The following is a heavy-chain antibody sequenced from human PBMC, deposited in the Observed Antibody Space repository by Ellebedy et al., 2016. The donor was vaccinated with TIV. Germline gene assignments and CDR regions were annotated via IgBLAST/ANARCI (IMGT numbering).Heavy chain of an antibody. CDR1: GINFSNYA. D-gene: IGHD5-18*01. J-gene: IGHJ4*02. CDR3: ANVFSPGDRNGPFDH. CDR2: ISCTGGCT. Sequence: GESLKISCATSGINFSNYAMGWVRQAPGKGLGWVSAISCTGGCTYFAASVKGPFPISRDNSKNTLSLQMNSLRADNTALYYSANVFSPGDRNGPFDHWGQGTLVTVSS. V-gene: IGHV3-23*01.